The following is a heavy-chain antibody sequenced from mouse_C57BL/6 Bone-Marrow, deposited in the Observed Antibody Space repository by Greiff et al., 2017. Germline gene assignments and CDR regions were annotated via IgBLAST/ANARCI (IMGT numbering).Heavy chain of an antibody. V-gene: IGHV5-4*03. Sequence: EVTLMESGGGLVKPGGSLKLSCAASGFTFSSYAMSWVRQTPEKRLEWVATISDGGSYTYYPDNVKGRFTISRDNAKNNLYLQMSHMKSEDTAMYYCARGVTTVDYFDYWGQGTTLTVAS. J-gene: IGHJ2*01. D-gene: IGHD1-1*01. CDR3: ARGVTTVDYFDY. CDR1: GFTFSSYA. CDR2: ISDGGSYT.